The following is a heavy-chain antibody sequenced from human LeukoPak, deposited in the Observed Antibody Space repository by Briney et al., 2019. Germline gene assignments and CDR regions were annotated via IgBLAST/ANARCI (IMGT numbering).Heavy chain of an antibody. Sequence: PGGSLRLSCAASGFTFSSYWMSWVRQAPGKGLEWVANIKQDGSEKYYVDSVKGRFTISRDNAKTSLYLQMNSLRAEDTAVYYCARDTITMVRGVNFYWGQGTLVTVSS. J-gene: IGHJ4*02. CDR2: IKQDGSEK. CDR3: ARDTITMVRGVNFY. V-gene: IGHV3-7*03. D-gene: IGHD3-10*01. CDR1: GFTFSSYW.